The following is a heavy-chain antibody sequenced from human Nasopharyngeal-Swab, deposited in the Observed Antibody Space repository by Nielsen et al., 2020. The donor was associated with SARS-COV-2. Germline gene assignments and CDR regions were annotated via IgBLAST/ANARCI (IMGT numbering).Heavy chain of an antibody. V-gene: IGHV3-9*01. CDR3: AKDCMGYDSRWFDP. D-gene: IGHD3-22*01. J-gene: IGHJ5*02. CDR2: ISWNSGSI. Sequence: SLKISCAASGFTFDDYAMHWVRQAPGKGLEWVSGISWNSGSIGYADSVKGRFTISRDNAKNSLYLQMNSLRAEDTALYYCAKDCMGYDSRWFDPWGQGTLVTVSS. CDR1: GFTFDDYA.